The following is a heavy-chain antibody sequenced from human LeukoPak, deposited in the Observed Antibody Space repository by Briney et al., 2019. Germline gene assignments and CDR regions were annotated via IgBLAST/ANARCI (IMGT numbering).Heavy chain of an antibody. CDR3: AKGEERQQLVTPFAC. D-gene: IGHD6-13*01. CDR2: ISGSGGST. V-gene: IGHV3-23*01. J-gene: IGHJ4*02. CDR1: GFTFSSYA. Sequence: GGSLRLSCAASGFTFSSYAMSWVRQAPGKGLEWVSAISGSGGSTYYADSVKGRFTISRDNSKNTLDLQMNSLRAEDTAVYDCAKGEERQQLVTPFACWGQGTLGTVSS.